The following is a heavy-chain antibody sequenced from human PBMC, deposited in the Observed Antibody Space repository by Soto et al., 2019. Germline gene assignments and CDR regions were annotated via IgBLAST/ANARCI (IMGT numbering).Heavy chain of an antibody. CDR1: GFTFSDHA. V-gene: IGHV3-23*01. J-gene: IGHJ4*02. CDR2: ISGGGSGA. CDR3: AIDLWWYTH. D-gene: IGHD2-15*01. Sequence: EVQLLESGGGLVQPGGSLRLSCTASGFTFSDHAMTWVRQAPGKGLEWLSGISGGGSGAYYADSVQGRFTVSRANSINTLFLQMDSLRVEGTAVYYCAIDLWWYTHWGQGTLVTVSS.